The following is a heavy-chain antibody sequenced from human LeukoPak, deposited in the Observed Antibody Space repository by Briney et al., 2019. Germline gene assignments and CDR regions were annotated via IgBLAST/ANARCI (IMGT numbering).Heavy chain of an antibody. V-gene: IGHV1-18*01. CDR1: GGTFSSYA. D-gene: IGHD3-16*02. Sequence: ASVKVSCKASGGTFSSYAISWVRQAPGQGLEWMGWISAYNGNTNYAQKLQGRVTMTTDTSTSTAYMELRSLRSDDTAVYYCARDRSYHLDYWGQGTLVTVSS. CDR3: ARDRSYHLDY. CDR2: ISAYNGNT. J-gene: IGHJ4*02.